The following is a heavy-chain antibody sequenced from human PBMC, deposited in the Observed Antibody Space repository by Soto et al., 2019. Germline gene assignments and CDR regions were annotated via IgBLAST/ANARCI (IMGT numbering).Heavy chain of an antibody. D-gene: IGHD6-19*01. Sequence: SETLSLTCSVSGGSISYYYWSWIRQSPGKRLQWIGNINDGGSTNYNPSLKSRVTISVDTSKNQVSLKLSSASAADTAVYYCARGGGSSDVWGQGILVTVSS. CDR2: INDGGST. CDR3: ARGGGSSDV. J-gene: IGHJ4*02. CDR1: GGSISYYY. V-gene: IGHV4-59*01.